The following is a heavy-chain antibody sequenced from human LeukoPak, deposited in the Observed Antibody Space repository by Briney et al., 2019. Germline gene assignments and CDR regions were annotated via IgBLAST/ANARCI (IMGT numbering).Heavy chain of an antibody. V-gene: IGHV3-30*02. CDR2: IRYDGSNK. Sequence: GGSLRLSCAASGFTFDDYGMSWVRQAPGKGLEWVAFIRYDGSNKYYADSVKGRFTISRDNSKNTLYLQMNSLRAEDTAVYYCAKDVPRYYDSSGYIDYWGQGTLVTVSS. CDR3: AKDVPRYYDSSGYIDY. CDR1: GFTFDDYG. D-gene: IGHD3-22*01. J-gene: IGHJ4*02.